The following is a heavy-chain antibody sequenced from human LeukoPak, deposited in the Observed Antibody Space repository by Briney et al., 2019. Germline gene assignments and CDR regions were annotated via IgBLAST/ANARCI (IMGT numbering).Heavy chain of an antibody. Sequence: PGGSLRLSCAASGFTFSSYSMNWVRQAPGKGLEWVSYISSSSSTIYYADSVKGRFTISRDNAKNSLYLQMNSLRDEDTAVYYCAKEKKSGGWPLDYWGQGALVTVSS. V-gene: IGHV3-48*02. J-gene: IGHJ4*02. CDR2: ISSSSSTI. D-gene: IGHD2-15*01. CDR3: AKEKKSGGWPLDY. CDR1: GFTFSSYS.